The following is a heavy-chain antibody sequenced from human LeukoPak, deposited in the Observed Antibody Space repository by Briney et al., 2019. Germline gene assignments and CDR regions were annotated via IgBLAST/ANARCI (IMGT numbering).Heavy chain of an antibody. D-gene: IGHD6-19*01. CDR3: ASPTYSSGWYYFDY. CDR2: IYSGGST. J-gene: IGHJ4*02. V-gene: IGHV3-66*01. CDR1: GFTVSSNY. Sequence: GGSLRLSCAASGFTVSSNYMGWVRQAPGKGLEWVSVIYSGGSTYYADSVKGRFTISRDNSKNTLYLQMNSLRAEDTAVYYCASPTYSSGWYYFDYWGQGTLVTVSS.